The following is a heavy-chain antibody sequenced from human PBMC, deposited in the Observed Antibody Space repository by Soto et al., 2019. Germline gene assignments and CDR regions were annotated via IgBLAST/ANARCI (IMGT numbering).Heavy chain of an antibody. CDR1: GYAFTSYY. D-gene: IGHD2-2*01. J-gene: IGHJ6*03. CDR2: INPSGGST. CDR3: AREYIVVVPADRNYMDV. Sequence: VSVRVSWKGSGYAFTSYYMHWVRQAPGQGLEWMGIINPSGGSTSYAQKFQGRVTMTRDTSTSTVYMELSSLRSEDTAVYYCAREYIVVVPADRNYMDVWGKGTTVTVSS. V-gene: IGHV1-46*03.